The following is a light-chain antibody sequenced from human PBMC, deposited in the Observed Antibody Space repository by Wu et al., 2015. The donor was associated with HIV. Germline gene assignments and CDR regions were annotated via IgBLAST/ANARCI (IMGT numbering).Light chain of an antibody. CDR3: QLHGSSPRYS. CDR2: GAS. J-gene: IGKJ2*03. Sequence: EIVLTQSPGTLSLSPGERATLSCRASQSVSNSYLAWYHQKPGQAPRLLIYGASSRATGIPDRFSGSGSGTDFTLTISRLEPEDFAVYYCQLHGSSPRYSFGQGTKRGD. CDR1: QSVSNSY. V-gene: IGKV3-20*01.